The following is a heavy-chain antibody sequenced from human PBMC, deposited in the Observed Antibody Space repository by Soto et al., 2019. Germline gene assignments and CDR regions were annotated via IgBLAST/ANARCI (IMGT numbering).Heavy chain of an antibody. D-gene: IGHD3-9*01. CDR1: GFNLSHPW. Sequence: GRSLRLSCVASGFNLSHPWMTWVRQAAGKGLEWVGRIKSKTDGGTADYAAPVKGRATISRDDSKNTVYLQMNSLKTEDTAVYYCTTGIYYDILTGYHNVAYWGQGALVTVSS. CDR2: IKSKTDGGTA. J-gene: IGHJ4*02. V-gene: IGHV3-15*01. CDR3: TTGIYYDILTGYHNVAY.